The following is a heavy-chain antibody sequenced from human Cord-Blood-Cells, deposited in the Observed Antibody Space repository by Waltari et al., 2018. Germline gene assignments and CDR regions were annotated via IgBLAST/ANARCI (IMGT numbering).Heavy chain of an antibody. CDR2: IDWDDDK. V-gene: IGHV2-70*01. CDR1: GFSLSTSGLC. Sequence: QVTLRESGPALVKPTQTLTLTCTFSGFSLSTSGLCVSWIRQPSGKALEGLAPIDWDDDKYYSTTLKTRPTISKDTSKNQVVLTMTNMDPVDTATYYCARTRGSGSYYLGTRLGDVLYYFDYWGQGTLVTVSS. J-gene: IGHJ4*02. D-gene: IGHD1-26*01. CDR3: ARTRGSGSYYLGTRLGDVLYYFDY.